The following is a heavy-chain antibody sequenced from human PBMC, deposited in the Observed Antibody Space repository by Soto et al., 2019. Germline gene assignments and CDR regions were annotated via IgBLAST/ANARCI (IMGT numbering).Heavy chain of an antibody. Sequence: PGGSLRLSCAASGFTFSSYAMHWVRQAPGKGLEWVSAISGSGSTYYADSVKGRFTISRDNSKNTLYLQMNSLRAEDTAVYYCAKGDVTGGNPLSYYFDYWGQGTLVTVSS. D-gene: IGHD2-15*01. CDR2: ISGSGST. CDR3: AKGDVTGGNPLSYYFDY. V-gene: IGHV3-23*01. CDR1: GFTFSSYA. J-gene: IGHJ4*02.